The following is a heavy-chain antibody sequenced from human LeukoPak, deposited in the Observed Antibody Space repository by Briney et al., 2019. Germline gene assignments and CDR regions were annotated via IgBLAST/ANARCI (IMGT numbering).Heavy chain of an antibody. CDR1: GFTFSSA. CDR2: ISGDTTAT. D-gene: IGHD6-13*01. J-gene: IGHJ4*02. V-gene: IGHV3-23*01. Sequence: GGSLRLSCAASGFTFSSAMTWVRQAPGKGLEWVSTISGDTTATWYADSVKGRFTISRDNSKNTLYLQMNSLRGEDTAVYYCAKSPYMAAAQLDYWGQGTLVTVSS. CDR3: AKSPYMAAAQLDY.